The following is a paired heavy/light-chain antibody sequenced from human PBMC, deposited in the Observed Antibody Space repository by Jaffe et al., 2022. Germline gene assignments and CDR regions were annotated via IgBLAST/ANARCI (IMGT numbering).Light chain of an antibody. Sequence: DIQMTQSPSSLSASVGDRVTITCRASQSISSYLNWYQQKPGKAPKLLIYAASSLQSGVPSRFSGSGSGTDFTLTISSLQPEDFATYYCQQSYSTPQEWTFGQGTKVEIK. CDR3: QQSYSTPQEWT. J-gene: IGKJ1*01. CDR2: AAS. V-gene: IGKV1-39*01. CDR1: QSISSY.
Heavy chain of an antibody. CDR1: GYSFTSYW. V-gene: IGHV5-51*03. CDR3: ARRLGDGMAWDIVPGGLDYFDY. D-gene: IGHD2-8*01. J-gene: IGHJ4*02. Sequence: EVQLVQSGAEVKKPGESLKISCKGSGYSFTSYWIGWVRQMPGKGLEWMGIIYPGDSDTRYSPSFQGQVTISADKSISTAYLQWSSLKASDTAMYYCARRLGDGMAWDIVPGGLDYFDYWGQGTLVTVSS. CDR2: IYPGDSDT.